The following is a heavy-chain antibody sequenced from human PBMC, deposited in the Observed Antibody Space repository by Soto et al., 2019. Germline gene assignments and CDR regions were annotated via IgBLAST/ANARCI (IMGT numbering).Heavy chain of an antibody. CDR1: GGSFSGYY. CDR3: ARGRGVRGVREVIYYCDIDV. D-gene: IGHD3-10*01. J-gene: IGHJ6*02. Sequence: QVQLQQWGAGLLKPSETLSLTCAVYGGSFSGYYWRWIRQPPGKGLEWIGEINHSGSTNYNPSLKSRVTISVDTAKNPFYRKLSSVTAADTAVYHCARGRGVRGVREVIYYCDIDVWGQGTPVTVS. CDR2: INHSGST. V-gene: IGHV4-34*01.